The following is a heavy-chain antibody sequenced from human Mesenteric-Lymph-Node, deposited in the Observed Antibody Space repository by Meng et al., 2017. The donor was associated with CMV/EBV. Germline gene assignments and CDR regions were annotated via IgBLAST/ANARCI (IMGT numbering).Heavy chain of an antibody. D-gene: IGHD3-3*01. CDR1: GFTFSSYS. Sequence: GESLKISCAASGFTFSSYSMNWVRQAPGKGLEWVSSISSSSSYIYYADSVKGRFTISRDNAKNSLYLQMNSLRAEDTAVYYCAPHDFFDVWGQGTTVTVSS. V-gene: IGHV3-21*01. CDR2: ISSSSSYI. CDR3: APHDFFDV. J-gene: IGHJ6*02.